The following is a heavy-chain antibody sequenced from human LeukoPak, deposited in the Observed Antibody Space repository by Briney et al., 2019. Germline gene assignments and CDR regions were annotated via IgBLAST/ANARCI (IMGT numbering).Heavy chain of an antibody. CDR1: GGSISSGDYY. CDR2: IYYSGST. J-gene: IGHJ5*02. Sequence: SQTLSLTCTVSGGSISSGDYYWSWIRQPPGKGLEWIGYIYYSGSTYYNPSLKSRVTISVDTSKSQFSLKLSSVTAADTAVYYCARVLTTDWFDPWGQGTLVTVSS. D-gene: IGHD4-11*01. V-gene: IGHV4-30-4*01. CDR3: ARVLTTDWFDP.